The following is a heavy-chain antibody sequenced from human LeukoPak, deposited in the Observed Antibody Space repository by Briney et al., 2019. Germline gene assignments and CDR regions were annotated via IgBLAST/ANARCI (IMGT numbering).Heavy chain of an antibody. CDR2: IYYSGST. CDR1: GGSISSYY. V-gene: IGHV4-59*08. Sequence: SETLSLTCTVSGGSISSYYWSWIRQPPGKGLEWIGYIYYSGSTNYTPSVKSRVTISVDTSKNQFSLKRSSVAAADTAVYYCAITVAGSGAFDIWGQGTMGSVCS. J-gene: IGHJ3*02. CDR3: AITVAGSGAFDI. D-gene: IGHD6-19*01.